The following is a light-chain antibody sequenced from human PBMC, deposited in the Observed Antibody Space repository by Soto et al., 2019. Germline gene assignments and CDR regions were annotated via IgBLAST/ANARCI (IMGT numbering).Light chain of an antibody. Sequence: QSALTQPASVSGSPEQSITISFTVTSGDIGTYNLVSWYQQYPGKAPQLIIYEGSERPSGVSHRFSGSKSGNTASLTISGLQAEDEADYYCCSYGGSSSFPYVFGTGTKVTVL. V-gene: IGLV2-23*03. J-gene: IGLJ1*01. CDR3: CSYGGSSSFPYV. CDR1: SGDIGTYNL. CDR2: EGS.